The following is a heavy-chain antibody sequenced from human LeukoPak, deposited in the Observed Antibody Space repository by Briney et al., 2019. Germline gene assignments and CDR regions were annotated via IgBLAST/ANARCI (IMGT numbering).Heavy chain of an antibody. D-gene: IGHD3-22*01. J-gene: IGHJ4*02. CDR1: GFTFSSYA. CDR3: ARGTYYYDSSGYYYRY. Sequence: GGSLRLSCAASGFTFSSYAMSWVRQAPGKGLEWVANIKQDGSEKYYVDSVKGRFTISRDNAKNSLYLQMNSLRAEDTAVYYCARGTYYYDSSGYYYRYWGQGTLVTVSS. V-gene: IGHV3-7*04. CDR2: IKQDGSEK.